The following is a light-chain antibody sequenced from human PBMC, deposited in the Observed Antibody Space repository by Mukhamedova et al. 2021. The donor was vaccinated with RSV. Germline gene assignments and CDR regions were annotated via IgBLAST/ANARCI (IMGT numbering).Light chain of an antibody. CDR3: SSHAGGNSFYV. J-gene: IGLJ1*01. Sequence: IIHEVTQRPSGVPDRFSASKSGNTASLTVSGLQPEDEADYYCSSHAGGNSFYVFGTGTRVTVL. CDR2: EVT. V-gene: IGLV2-8*01.